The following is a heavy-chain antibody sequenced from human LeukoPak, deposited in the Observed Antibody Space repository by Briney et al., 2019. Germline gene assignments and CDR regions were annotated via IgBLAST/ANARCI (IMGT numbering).Heavy chain of an antibody. CDR2: ISAYNGNT. Sequence: ASVKVSCKASGYTFTSYGISWVRQAPGQGLEWMGWISAYNGNTNYAQKLQGRVTMTTDTSTSTAYMELRSLRSDDTAVYYCARETNYDILTGYYHPGAFDIWGQGTMVTVSS. V-gene: IGHV1-18*01. CDR1: GYTFTSYG. J-gene: IGHJ3*02. CDR3: ARETNYDILTGYYHPGAFDI. D-gene: IGHD3-9*01.